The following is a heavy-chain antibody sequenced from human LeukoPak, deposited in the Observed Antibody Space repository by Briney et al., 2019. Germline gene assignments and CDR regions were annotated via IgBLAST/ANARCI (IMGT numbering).Heavy chain of an antibody. CDR2: ISYDGNNK. J-gene: IGHJ4*02. V-gene: IGHV3-30-3*01. CDR3: ARGTGTRVAPYYFDH. CDR1: GFAFRSFA. Sequence: PGKSLRLSCAASGFAFRSFAMHWVRQAPGKGLEWVAVISYDGNNKYYADSVKGRFTISRDNSKNTLYLQMNSLRTEDTTMYYCARGTGTRVAPYYFDHWGQGTLVTVSS. D-gene: IGHD1-1*01.